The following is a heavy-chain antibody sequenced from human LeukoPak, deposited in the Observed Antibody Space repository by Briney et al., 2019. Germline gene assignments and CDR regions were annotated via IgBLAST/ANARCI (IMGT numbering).Heavy chain of an antibody. CDR2: MSHNRGT. CDR3: ASYYASGVSAYNYYGMDV. V-gene: IGHV4-38-2*01. CDR1: GHSISTGYY. J-gene: IGHJ6*04. Sequence: SETLSLTCAVSGHSISTGYYWGWIRQPPGKGLEWIGSMSHNRGTYYNPSLKSRVTISMDTSRNQISLRLTSVTAADTAVYYCASYYASGVSAYNYYGMDVWGKGTTVTVSS. D-gene: IGHD3-10*01.